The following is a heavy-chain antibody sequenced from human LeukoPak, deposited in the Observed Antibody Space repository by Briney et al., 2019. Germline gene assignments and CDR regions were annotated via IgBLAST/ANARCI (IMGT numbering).Heavy chain of an antibody. CDR3: ARDLHKLHYYDSSGYYYGGGDY. CDR1: GYTFTSYY. CDR2: INPSGGST. J-gene: IGHJ4*02. D-gene: IGHD3-22*01. Sequence: GASVKVSCKASGYTFTSYYMHWVRQAPGQGLEWMGIINPSGGSTIYAQKFQGRVTMTRDTSTSTVYMELSSLRSEDTAVYYCARDLHKLHYYDSSGYYYGGGDYWGQGTLVTVSS. V-gene: IGHV1-46*01.